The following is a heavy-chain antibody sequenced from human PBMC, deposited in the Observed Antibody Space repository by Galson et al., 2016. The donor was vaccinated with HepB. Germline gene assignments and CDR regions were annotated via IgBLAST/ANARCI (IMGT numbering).Heavy chain of an antibody. CDR3: ARTSARTARPRYFDY. Sequence: SETLSLTCSVSGGSINSSTYYWAWIRQPPGKGLEWIGFIYYTGSTYYNPSLKSRVAMSVDTAQNHFSLKVTSMTATDTAFYFCARTSARTARPRYFDYWGQGTLVTVSS. CDR1: GGSINSSTYY. D-gene: IGHD6-6*01. J-gene: IGHJ4*02. V-gene: IGHV4-39*02. CDR2: IYYTGST.